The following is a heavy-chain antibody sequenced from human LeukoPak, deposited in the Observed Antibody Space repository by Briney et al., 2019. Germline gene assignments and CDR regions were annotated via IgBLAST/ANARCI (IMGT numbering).Heavy chain of an antibody. CDR1: GGSFSGYY. CDR2: INHSGST. Sequence: PSETLSLTCAVYGGSFSGYYWSWIRQPPGKGLEWIGEINHSGSTNYNPSLKSRVTISVDTSKNQFSLKLSSVTAADTAVYYCARVRGQRGYSYGTHGIDYWGQGTLVTVSS. J-gene: IGHJ4*02. V-gene: IGHV4-34*01. D-gene: IGHD5-18*01. CDR3: ARVRGQRGYSYGTHGIDY.